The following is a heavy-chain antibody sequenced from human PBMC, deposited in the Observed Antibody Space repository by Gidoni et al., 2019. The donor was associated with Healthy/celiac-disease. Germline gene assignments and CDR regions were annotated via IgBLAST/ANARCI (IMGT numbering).Heavy chain of an antibody. D-gene: IGHD3-10*02. J-gene: IGHJ3*02. V-gene: IGHV4-39*01. CDR1: GASISSSSYY. CDR2: IYYSGST. Sequence: QLHLQESGPGLVRPSEPLSPTSTASGASISSSSYYWGWIRQPPGKGLEWIGSIYYSGSTYYNPSLKSRVTISVDTSKNQFSLKLSSVTAADTAVYYCARHVPSSVAFDIWGQGTMVTVSS. CDR3: ARHVPSSVAFDI.